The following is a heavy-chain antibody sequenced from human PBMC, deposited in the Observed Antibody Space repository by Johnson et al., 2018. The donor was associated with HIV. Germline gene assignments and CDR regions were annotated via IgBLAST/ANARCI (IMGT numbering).Heavy chain of an antibody. Sequence: QVQLVESGGGVVQPGRSLRLSCAASGFTFSSYAMHWVRQAPGKGLEWVAVISYDGSNKYYADSVKGRFTISRVNSKNTLYLQMNSLRAEDTAVYYCARGGYYDSKPYDAFDIWGQGTMVTVSS. CDR3: ARGGYYDSKPYDAFDI. CDR2: ISYDGSNK. V-gene: IGHV3-30-3*01. D-gene: IGHD3-22*01. J-gene: IGHJ3*02. CDR1: GFTFSSYA.